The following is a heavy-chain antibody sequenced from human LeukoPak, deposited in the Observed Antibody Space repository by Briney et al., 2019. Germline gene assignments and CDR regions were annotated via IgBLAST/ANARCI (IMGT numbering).Heavy chain of an antibody. CDR2: INTDGSTT. J-gene: IGHJ4*02. D-gene: IGHD3-10*01. Sequence: GGSLRLSCAVSGFTFSNFWMHWVRQAPGKGLVWVSRINTDGSTTYYADSVKGRFTISRGNAKNTVYLQMNSLRAEDTAVYYCNPGGGQGTLVTVSS. CDR3: NPG. V-gene: IGHV3-74*01. CDR1: GFTFSNFW.